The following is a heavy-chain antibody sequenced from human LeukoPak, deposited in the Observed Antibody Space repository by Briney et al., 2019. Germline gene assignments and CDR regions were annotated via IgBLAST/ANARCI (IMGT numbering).Heavy chain of an antibody. CDR2: ISYDGSNK. Sequence: GGSLRLSCAASGLTSSSYGMHWVRQAPGKGLEWVAVISYDGSNKYYADSVKGRFTISRDNSKNTLYLQMNSLRAEDTAVYYCANGVALDYWGQGTLVTVSS. V-gene: IGHV3-30*18. J-gene: IGHJ4*02. CDR1: GLTSSSYG. CDR3: ANGVALDY. D-gene: IGHD3-3*02.